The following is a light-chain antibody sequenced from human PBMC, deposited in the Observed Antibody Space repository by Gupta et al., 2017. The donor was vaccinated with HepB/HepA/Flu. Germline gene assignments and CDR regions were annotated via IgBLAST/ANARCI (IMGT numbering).Light chain of an antibody. Sequence: QSDPSYLVSVSRSPAQSITISCTGTSSDVGGYKYGSWYQQHPGKAPKIMSNDVNSRPSGVSNRFSGSESGNTASLTISGFQAEDEADYYCSSHTIRNSLVFGGGTKLTVL. CDR1: SSDVGGYKY. V-gene: IGLV2-14*01. CDR3: SSHTIRNSLV. CDR2: DVN. J-gene: IGLJ2*01.